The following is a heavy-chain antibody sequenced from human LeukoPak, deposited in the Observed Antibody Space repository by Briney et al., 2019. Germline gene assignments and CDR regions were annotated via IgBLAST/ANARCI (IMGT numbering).Heavy chain of an antibody. CDR1: GGSFSGYY. Sequence: PSETLSLTCAVYGGSFSGYYWSWIRQPPGKGLEWIGEINHSGSTNYNPSLKSRVTISVDTSKNQFSLKLSSVTAADTAVYYCARDGTMVQRVIYWGQGTLVTVSS. V-gene: IGHV4-34*01. CDR2: INHSGST. CDR3: ARDGTMVQRVIY. D-gene: IGHD3-10*01. J-gene: IGHJ4*02.